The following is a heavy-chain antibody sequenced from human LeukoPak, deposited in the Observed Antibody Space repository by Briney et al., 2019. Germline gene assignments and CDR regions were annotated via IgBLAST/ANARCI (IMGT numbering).Heavy chain of an antibody. V-gene: IGHV1-69*04. CDR1: GGTFSSYA. D-gene: IGHD2-21*01. J-gene: IGHJ4*02. CDR2: IIPILGIA. Sequence: GSSVKVSCKASGGTFSSYAISWVRQAPGQGLEWMGRIIPILGIANYAQKFQGRVTITADKSTSTAYMELSSLGAEDTAVYYCLIVPRAYPSYWGQGTLVTVSS. CDR3: LIVPRAYPSY.